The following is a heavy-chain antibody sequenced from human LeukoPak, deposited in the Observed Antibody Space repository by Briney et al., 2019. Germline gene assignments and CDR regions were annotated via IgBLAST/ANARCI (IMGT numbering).Heavy chain of an antibody. CDR1: GFTFSTYS. J-gene: IGHJ4*02. CDR2: IGSSSSYI. Sequence: GGSLRLSCAASGFTFSTYSMNWVRQAPGKGLEWVSSIGSSSSYIYYADSVKGRFTISRDNAKNSLYLQINNLRVEDTAVYYCARDGYYDTSGWWGQGTLVTVSS. V-gene: IGHV3-21*01. D-gene: IGHD3-16*01. CDR3: ARDGYYDTSGW.